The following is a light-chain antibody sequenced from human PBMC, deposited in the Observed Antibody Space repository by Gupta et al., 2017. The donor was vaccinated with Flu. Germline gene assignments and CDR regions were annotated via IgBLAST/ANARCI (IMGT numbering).Light chain of an antibody. CDR3: QQSFSSPWT. CDR1: RSISTY. J-gene: IGKJ1*01. CDR2: ATS. V-gene: IGKV1-39*01. Sequence: DIQMTQSPSSLSASVGDEVSITCRTSRSISTYLNWYQQKAGQAPKVLIYATSTLQSGVPSRFSGRGSGTDYTLTISSLQPEDFATYYCQQSFSSPWTFGQGTKVEI.